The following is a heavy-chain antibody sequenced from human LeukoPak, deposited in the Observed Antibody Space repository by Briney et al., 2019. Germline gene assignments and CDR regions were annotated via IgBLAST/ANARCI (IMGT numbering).Heavy chain of an antibody. J-gene: IGHJ5*02. CDR2: INHSGST. Sequence: SETLSLTCAVYGGSFSGYYWSWIRQPPGKGLEWIGEINHSGSTNYNPSLKSRVTISVDTSKNQFSLKLGSVTAADTAVYYCARVYSSSHNWFDPWGQGTLVTVSS. D-gene: IGHD6-13*01. CDR3: ARVYSSSHNWFDP. V-gene: IGHV4-34*01. CDR1: GGSFSGYY.